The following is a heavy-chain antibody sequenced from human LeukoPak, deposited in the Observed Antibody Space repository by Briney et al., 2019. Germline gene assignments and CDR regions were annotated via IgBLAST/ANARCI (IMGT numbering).Heavy chain of an antibody. D-gene: IGHD2/OR15-2a*01. CDR2: IDYSGST. CDR1: GGAIGGYY. J-gene: IGHJ6*02. CDR3: ALDLSNYYFRGMNV. V-gene: IGHV4-34*01. Sequence: SETLSLTCAVYGGAIGGYYGSWIRQSPGSGLEWIGQIDYSGSTNYNPSLKSRVTISVDTSKNQFSLKLNSVTAADTAVYFCALDLSNYYFRGMNVWGQGTTVTVSS.